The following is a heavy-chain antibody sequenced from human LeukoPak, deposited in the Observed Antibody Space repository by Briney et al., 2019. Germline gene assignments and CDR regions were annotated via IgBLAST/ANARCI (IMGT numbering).Heavy chain of an antibody. CDR3: ARLLPDRDGYNYTSFDY. V-gene: IGHV4-59*08. Sequence: SETLSLTCIVSGGSITYYYWNWIRQPPGKGLEWIGYIDHSGNTNYNPSLKSRVTISVDTSKSLFSLNLRSVTAADTAMYYCARLLPDRDGYNYTSFDYWGQGTLVTVSS. CDR2: IDHSGNT. D-gene: IGHD5-24*01. CDR1: GGSITYYY. J-gene: IGHJ4*02.